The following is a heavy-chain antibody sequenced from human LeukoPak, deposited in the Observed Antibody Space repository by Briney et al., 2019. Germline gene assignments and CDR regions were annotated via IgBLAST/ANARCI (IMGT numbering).Heavy chain of an antibody. J-gene: IGHJ4*02. Sequence: GASLRLSCAASGFTFSSYAMSWVRQAPGKGLEWVSAISGSGGSTYYADSVKGRFTISRDNSKNTLYLQMNSLRAKDTAVYYCAKDKGGSLGFDYWGQGTLVTVSS. D-gene: IGHD1-26*01. CDR1: GFTFSSYA. CDR2: ISGSGGST. V-gene: IGHV3-23*01. CDR3: AKDKGGSLGFDY.